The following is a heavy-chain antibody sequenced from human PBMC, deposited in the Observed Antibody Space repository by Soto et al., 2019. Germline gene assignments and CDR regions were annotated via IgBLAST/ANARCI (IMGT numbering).Heavy chain of an antibody. J-gene: IGHJ4*02. CDR3: PTVAY. Sequence: EVQVVESGGGLVKPGGSLRLSCVASGFTFTKAWMSWVRQAPGKGLEWVGRIKSKNEGGTTEYAAPVRGRFIISRDDSRHTVYLHMNSLKIDDTAVYYCPTVAYWGRGNVVTVSS. CDR2: IKSKNEGGTT. V-gene: IGHV3-15*01. CDR1: GFTFTKAW.